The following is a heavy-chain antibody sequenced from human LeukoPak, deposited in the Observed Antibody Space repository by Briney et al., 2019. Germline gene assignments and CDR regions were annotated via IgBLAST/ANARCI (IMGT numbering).Heavy chain of an antibody. D-gene: IGHD3-10*01. CDR3: ARGGIPTGPYYYFYYMDV. J-gene: IGHJ6*03. CDR2: ISYDGNNK. Sequence: GGSLRLSCAASGFTFSRNVMHWVRQAPGKGLEWVALISYDGNNKFYADSVKGRFTISRDNSGNNLYLQMDSLRGEDAAVYSCARGGIPTGPYYYFYYMDVWGKGTAVTVSS. V-gene: IGHV3-30*01. CDR1: GFTFSRNV.